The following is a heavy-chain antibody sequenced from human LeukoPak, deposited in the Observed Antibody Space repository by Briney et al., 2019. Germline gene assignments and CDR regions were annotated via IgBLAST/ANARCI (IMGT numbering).Heavy chain of an antibody. CDR3: AKARGLIDPFDF. CDR2: LRLTDGTT. D-gene: IGHD3-22*01. CDR1: GFTFRNSA. J-gene: IGHJ4*02. V-gene: IGHV3-23*01. Sequence: GGSLRLSCAVSGFTFRNSAMAWVRQTSGRGLEWLSTLRLTDGTTYSADSVKGCFSISRDNSKNTLYLQMDSLTAEDTAVYYCAKARGLIDPFDFWGQGTPVIVSS.